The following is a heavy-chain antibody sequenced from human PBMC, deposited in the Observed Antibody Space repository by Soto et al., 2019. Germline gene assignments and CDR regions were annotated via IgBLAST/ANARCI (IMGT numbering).Heavy chain of an antibody. CDR2: IIPILGIA. V-gene: IGHV1-69*02. Sequence: QVQLVQSGAEVKKPGSSVKVSCKASGGTFSSYTISWVRQAPGQGLEWMGRIIPILGIANYAQKFQGRVTITADKPTSTAYMELNSLRSEDTAVYYCASLPCGRDCHYNWFDPWGQGTLVTVSS. CDR3: ASLPCGRDCHYNWFDP. J-gene: IGHJ5*02. CDR1: GGTFSSYT. D-gene: IGHD2-21*02.